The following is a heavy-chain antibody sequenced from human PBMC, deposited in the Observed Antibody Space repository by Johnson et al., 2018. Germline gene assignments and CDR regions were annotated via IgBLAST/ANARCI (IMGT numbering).Heavy chain of an antibody. CDR2: ITPNGGSA. Sequence: QVQLVEAGAAVTKPGATVEICCKTSGSTFTSHYMNWVRQAPGHVLEWMGIITPNGGSATAAQKFQGRVNLNRDKSTTTFYMDLISLRSKDTADYSCARPYCSGGSCPDFFDMWGQGTMVTVSS. CDR1: GSTFTSHY. V-gene: IGHV1-46*01. CDR3: ARPYCSGGSCPDFFDM. D-gene: IGHD2-15*01. J-gene: IGHJ3*02.